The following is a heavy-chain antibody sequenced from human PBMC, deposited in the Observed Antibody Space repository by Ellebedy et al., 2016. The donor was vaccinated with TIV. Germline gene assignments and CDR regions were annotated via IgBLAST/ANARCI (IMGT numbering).Heavy chain of an antibody. CDR3: ARRHCTNGVCYPPGAY. CDR2: INPSGGST. CDR1: GYTFTSYY. D-gene: IGHD2-8*01. Sequence: AASVKVSCKASGYTFTSYYMHWVRQAPGQGLEWMGIINPSGGSTSYAQKFQGRVTITRDTSASTAYMELSSLRSEDTAVYYCARRHCTNGVCYPPGAYWGQGTLVTVSS. V-gene: IGHV1-46*01. J-gene: IGHJ4*02.